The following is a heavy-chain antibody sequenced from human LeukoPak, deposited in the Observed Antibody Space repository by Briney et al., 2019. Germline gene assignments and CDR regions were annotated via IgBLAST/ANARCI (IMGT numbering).Heavy chain of an antibody. CDR2: IYYSGST. CDR3: ARHTHCTNGVCLDY. CDR1: GGSTSSSSYY. J-gene: IGHJ4*02. Sequence: PSETLSLTCTVSGGSTSSSSYYWGWIRQPPGKGLEWIGSIYYSGSTYYNPSLKSRVTISVDTSKNQFSLKLSSVAAADTAVYYCARHTHCTNGVCLDYWGQGTLVTVSS. V-gene: IGHV4-39*01. D-gene: IGHD2-8*01.